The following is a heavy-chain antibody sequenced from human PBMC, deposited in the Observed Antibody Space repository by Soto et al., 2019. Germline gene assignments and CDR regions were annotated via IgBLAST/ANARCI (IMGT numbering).Heavy chain of an antibody. CDR1: GGSVSSGSYY. CDR3: ARETGTRGDDY. Sequence: QVQLQESGPGLVKPSETLSLTCTVSGGSVSSGSYYWSWIRQPPGKGLEWIGYIYYSGSTNYNPSLKSRVTISVDTSKNQVSLKLSSVTAADTAVYYCARETGTRGDDYWGQGTLVTVSS. D-gene: IGHD1-1*01. J-gene: IGHJ4*02. V-gene: IGHV4-61*01. CDR2: IYYSGST.